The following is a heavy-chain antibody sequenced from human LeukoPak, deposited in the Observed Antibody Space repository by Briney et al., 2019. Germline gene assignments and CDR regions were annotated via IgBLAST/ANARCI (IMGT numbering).Heavy chain of an antibody. J-gene: IGHJ4*02. D-gene: IGHD6-13*01. Sequence: SVKVSCKASGGTFSSYAISWVRQAPGQGLEWMGGIIPIFGTANYAQKFQGRVTITADESTSTAYMELSSLRSEDTAVYYCAREGRGIAAAGAYYFDYWGQGTLVTVSS. CDR1: GGTFSSYA. V-gene: IGHV1-69*01. CDR3: AREGRGIAAAGAYYFDY. CDR2: IIPIFGTA.